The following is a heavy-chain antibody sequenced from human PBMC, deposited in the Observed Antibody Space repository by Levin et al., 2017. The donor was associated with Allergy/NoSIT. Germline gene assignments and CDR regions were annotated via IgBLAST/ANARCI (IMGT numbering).Heavy chain of an antibody. CDR1: GFTFSSYG. V-gene: IGHV3-30*18. CDR3: AKDGGWQVLLLVSPYVDN. J-gene: IGHJ4*02. Sequence: GESLKISCAASGFTFSSYGIHWVRQAPGKGLEWVAVISYDGTNKYYADSVKGRFTISKDNSKGTVFLQMKSLSAEDSALYYCAKDGGWQVLLLVSPYVDNWGQGTLVTVSS. D-gene: IGHD3-10*01. CDR2: ISYDGTNK.